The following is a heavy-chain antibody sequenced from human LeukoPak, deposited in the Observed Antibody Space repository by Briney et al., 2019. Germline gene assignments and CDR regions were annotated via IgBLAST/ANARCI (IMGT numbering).Heavy chain of an antibody. D-gene: IGHD2-2*01. J-gene: IGHJ6*02. V-gene: IGHV1-18*01. CDR2: ISAYNGNT. CDR1: GGTFTSYG. CDR3: ARVVVDCSSTSCYARYLYYYGMDV. Sequence: ASVKVSCKASGGTFTSYGISWVRQAPGQGLEWMGWISAYNGNTNYAQKLQGRVTMTTDTSTSTAYMELRSLRSDDTAVYYCARVVVDCSSTSCYARYLYYYGMDVWGQGTTVTVTS.